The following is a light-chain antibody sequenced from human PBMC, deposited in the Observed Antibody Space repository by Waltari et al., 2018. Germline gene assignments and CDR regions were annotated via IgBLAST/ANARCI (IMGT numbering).Light chain of an antibody. CDR2: KAS. Sequence: DIQKTQSPSTLSASVGDRVTITCRASQSIVSWVAWYQQKPGKAPKLLIDKASSLQSGVPSTFSGSGSGTDFTLTISSLQPDDFATYYCQQYFSGCTFGQGTNLEIK. J-gene: IGKJ2*02. CDR3: QQYFSGCT. CDR1: QSIVSW. V-gene: IGKV1-5*03.